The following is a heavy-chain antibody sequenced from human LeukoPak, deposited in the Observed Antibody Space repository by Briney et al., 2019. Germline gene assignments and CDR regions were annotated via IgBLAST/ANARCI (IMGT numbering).Heavy chain of an antibody. CDR3: ARNAVPDRPFSGMDV. J-gene: IGHJ6*04. CDR2: IIPIFGTA. V-gene: IGHV1-69*13. D-gene: IGHD2-2*01. CDR1: GGTFSSYA. Sequence: SVKVSCKASGGTFSSYAISWVRQAPGQGREWMGGIIPIFGTANYAQKFQGRVTITADESTSTAYMELSSLRSEDTAVYYCARNAVPDRPFSGMDVWGKGTTVTVSS.